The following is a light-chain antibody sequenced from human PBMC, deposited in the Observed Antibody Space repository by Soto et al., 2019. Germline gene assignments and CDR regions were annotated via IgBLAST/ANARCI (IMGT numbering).Light chain of an antibody. CDR2: DVS. J-gene: IGLJ3*02. V-gene: IGLV2-14*01. CDR1: SSDVGNYNY. CDR3: SSYSGGSTRAV. Sequence: QSALTQPASVSGSPGQSITISCSGTSSDVGNYNYVSWYQQQPGKAPKLIIYDVSNRPSGVSNRFSGSKSGNTASLTISGLQADDEADYYCSSYSGGSTRAVFGGGTKLTVL.